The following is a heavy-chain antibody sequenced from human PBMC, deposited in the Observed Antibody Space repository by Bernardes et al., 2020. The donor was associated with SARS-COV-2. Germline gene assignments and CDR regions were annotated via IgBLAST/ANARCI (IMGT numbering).Heavy chain of an antibody. CDR2: IYPGDSDT. Sequence: GESLKISCKGSGYSFTSYWIGWVRQMPGKGLEWMGIIYPGDSDTRYSPSFQGQVTISADKSISTAYLQWSSLKASDTAMYYCAITYSSGWSGLPFDYWGQGTLVTVSS. V-gene: IGHV5-51*01. CDR3: AITYSSGWSGLPFDY. D-gene: IGHD6-19*01. CDR1: GYSFTSYW. J-gene: IGHJ4*02.